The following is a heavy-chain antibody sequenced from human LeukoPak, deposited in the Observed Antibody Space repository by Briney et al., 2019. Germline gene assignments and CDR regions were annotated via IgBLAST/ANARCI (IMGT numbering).Heavy chain of an antibody. CDR2: IYYSGST. CDR3: ARRHSITMVRGVIITYFDY. D-gene: IGHD3-10*01. J-gene: IGHJ4*02. CDR1: GGSISSSSYY. Sequence: SETLSLTCTVSGGSISSSSYYWGWIRQPPGKGLEWIGSIYYSGSTYYNPSLKSRVTISVDTSKNQFSLKLSSVTAADTAVYYCARRHSITMVRGVIITYFDYWGQETLVTVSS. V-gene: IGHV4-39*01.